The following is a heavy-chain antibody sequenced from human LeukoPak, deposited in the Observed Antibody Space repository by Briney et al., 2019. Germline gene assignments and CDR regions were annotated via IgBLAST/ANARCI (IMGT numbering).Heavy chain of an antibody. Sequence: SETLSLTCTVSGGSISSYYWSWIRQPPGKGLEWIGYIYYSGSTNYNPSLKSRVTISVDTSKNQFSLKLSSVTAADTAVYYCAREWTAAAGTGIRYYYGMDVWGQGTTVTVSS. CDR1: GGSISSYY. CDR3: AREWTAAAGTGIRYYYGMDV. D-gene: IGHD6-13*01. V-gene: IGHV4-59*01. CDR2: IYYSGST. J-gene: IGHJ6*02.